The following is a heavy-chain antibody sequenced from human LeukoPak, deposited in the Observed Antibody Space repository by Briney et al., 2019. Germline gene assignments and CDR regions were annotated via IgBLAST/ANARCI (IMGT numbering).Heavy chain of an antibody. Sequence: SETLSLTCAVYGGSFSGYYWSWIRQPPGKGLEWIGEINHSGSTNYNPSLKSRVTISVDTSKNQFSLKLSAVTAADTAVYYCARVGSGSYLNYYYYMDVWGKGTTVTVSS. D-gene: IGHD1-26*01. CDR3: ARVGSGSYLNYYYYMDV. CDR2: INHSGST. CDR1: GGSFSGYY. J-gene: IGHJ6*03. V-gene: IGHV4-34*01.